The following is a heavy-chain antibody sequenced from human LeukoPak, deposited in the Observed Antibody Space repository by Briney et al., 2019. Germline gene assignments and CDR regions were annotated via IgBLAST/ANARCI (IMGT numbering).Heavy chain of an antibody. J-gene: IGHJ4*02. CDR1: GFIVSSNY. CDR2: LDSPGTT. Sequence: GGSLRLSCVASGFIVSSNYMSWVRQAPGKGLEWVSLLDSPGTTYYADSVKGRFTISRDNSKNTLYFQMNSLRAEDTAVYYCARAMGGSSGYYLDYWGQGTLVTVSS. D-gene: IGHD3-22*01. V-gene: IGHV3-66*01. CDR3: ARAMGGSSGYYLDY.